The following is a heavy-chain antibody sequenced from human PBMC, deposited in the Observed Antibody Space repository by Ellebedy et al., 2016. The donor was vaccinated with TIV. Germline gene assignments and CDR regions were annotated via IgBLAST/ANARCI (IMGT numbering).Heavy chain of an antibody. Sequence: ASVKVSCXASGYTFTGYYMHWVRQAPGQGLEWMGWINPNSGGTNYAQKFQGWVTMTRDTSISTAYMELSRLRSDGTAVYYCARGHCSSTSCLLFWFDPWGQGTLVTVSS. J-gene: IGHJ5*02. CDR2: INPNSGGT. D-gene: IGHD2-2*01. CDR3: ARGHCSSTSCLLFWFDP. CDR1: GYTFTGYY. V-gene: IGHV1-2*04.